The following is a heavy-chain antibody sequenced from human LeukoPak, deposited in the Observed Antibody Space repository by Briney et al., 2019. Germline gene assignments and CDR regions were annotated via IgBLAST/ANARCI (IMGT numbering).Heavy chain of an antibody. Sequence: GGSLRLSCADSGFTFSRYWMHWVRQTPGKGLVWVSCISADGSVTRYADSVKGRFTISRDDTKSTLYLQMHSLRAEDTAVYYCATAGGDGSRMGFDPWGQGTLVTVSS. J-gene: IGHJ5*02. CDR1: GFTFSRYW. V-gene: IGHV3-74*01. CDR3: ATAGGDGSRMGFDP. CDR2: ISADGSVT. D-gene: IGHD2-15*01.